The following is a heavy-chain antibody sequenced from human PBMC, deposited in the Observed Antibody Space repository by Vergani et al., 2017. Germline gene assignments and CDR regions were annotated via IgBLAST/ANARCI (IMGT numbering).Heavy chain of an antibody. J-gene: IGHJ4*02. Sequence: QVQLVQSGAEVKKPGASVKVSCKASGYTFTGYYMHWVRQAPGQGLEWMGWINPNSGGTNYAQKFQGRVTMTRVTSISTAYMELSRLRSDDTAVYYCARIPYGYEYMGVHRRHYFDYWGQGTLVTVSS. V-gene: IGHV1-2*02. CDR2: INPNSGGT. CDR1: GYTFTGYY. D-gene: IGHD5-12*01. CDR3: ARIPYGYEYMGVHRRHYFDY.